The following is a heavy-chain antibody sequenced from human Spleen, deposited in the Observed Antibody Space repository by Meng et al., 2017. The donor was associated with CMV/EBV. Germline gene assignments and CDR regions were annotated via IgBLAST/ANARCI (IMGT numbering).Heavy chain of an antibody. CDR2: IRSKTYGGTT. CDR3: TSRVGTTPAYYGMDV. D-gene: IGHD1-26*01. J-gene: IGHJ6*02. V-gene: IGHV3-49*04. Sequence: GGSLRLSCAASGFTVGDNYLSWVRQAPGKGLEWVGFIRSKTYGGTTEYAASVTGRFTISRDDSKYIAYLQMNSLETEDTAVYYCTSRVGTTPAYYGMDVWGQGTTVTVSS. CDR1: GFTVGDNY.